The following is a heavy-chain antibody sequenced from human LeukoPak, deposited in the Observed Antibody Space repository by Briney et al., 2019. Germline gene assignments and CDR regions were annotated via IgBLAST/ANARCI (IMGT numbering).Heavy chain of an antibody. CDR1: GFTLSNFA. CDR2: ISYDGDNE. D-gene: IGHD3-16*01. V-gene: IGHV3-30-3*01. Sequence: GGSLRLSCAASGFTLSNFAMHWVRQAPGKGLEWVAVISYDGDNEYYADSVKGQFTISRDNSKDRLYLQMNSLRPEDTAMYYCARVRGGRSWYYYGMGVWGRGTTVTVSS. J-gene: IGHJ6*02. CDR3: ARVRGGRSWYYYGMGV.